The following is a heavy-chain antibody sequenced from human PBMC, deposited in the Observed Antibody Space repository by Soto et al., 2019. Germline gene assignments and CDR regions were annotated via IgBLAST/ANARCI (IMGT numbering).Heavy chain of an antibody. D-gene: IGHD3-22*01. Sequence: QITLKESGPTLVKPTQTLTLTCTFSGFSLSTTGMPVGWVRQPPGKALEWLALIFWNDDKYYNPSLKSRLSITQDTSKNPVVLTLTNMDPVDTATYFCAHSPTYYSDSKGQKAGAFDTWGQGTLVTVS. CDR1: GFSLSTTGMP. CDR2: IFWNDDK. V-gene: IGHV2-5*01. J-gene: IGHJ3*02. CDR3: AHSPTYYSDSKGQKAGAFDT.